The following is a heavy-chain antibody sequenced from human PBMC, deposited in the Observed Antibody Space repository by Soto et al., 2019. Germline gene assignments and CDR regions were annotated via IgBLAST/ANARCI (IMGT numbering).Heavy chain of an antibody. D-gene: IGHD2-15*01. CDR1: GGTFSSYT. CDR2: IIPILGIA. V-gene: IGHV1-69*08. Sequence: QVQLVQSGAEVKKPGSSVKVSCKASGGTFSSYTISWVRQAPGQGLEWMGRIIPILGIANYAQKFQGRVTMTADKSTSTAYMELSSLRSEDTAVYYCAREDYGGSSALGYYYYYGMDVWGQGTTVTVSS. CDR3: AREDYGGSSALGYYYYYGMDV. J-gene: IGHJ6*02.